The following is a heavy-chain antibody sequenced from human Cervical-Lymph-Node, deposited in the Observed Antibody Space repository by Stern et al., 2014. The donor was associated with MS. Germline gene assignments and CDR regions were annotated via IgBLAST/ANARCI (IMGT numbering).Heavy chain of an antibody. D-gene: IGHD3-16*01. CDR2: ISSSSTYI. J-gene: IGHJ3*01. CDR1: GLTFSSHS. V-gene: IGHV3-21*01. CDR3: ASGGWGV. Sequence: VHLVESGGGLVKPGGSLRLSCAASGLTFSSHSMNWVRQAPGKGLEWVSSISSSSTYIFYAVSVKGRSTISRDDAKNSLYLQMNSLRVEDTAVYYCASGGWGVWGQGTMVTVSA.